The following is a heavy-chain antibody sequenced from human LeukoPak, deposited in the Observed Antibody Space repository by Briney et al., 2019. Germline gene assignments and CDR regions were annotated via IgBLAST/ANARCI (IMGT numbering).Heavy chain of an antibody. V-gene: IGHV3-30*18. CDR3: AKARVVVYFRVFDY. Sequence: PGRSLRLSCAASGFTFSSYGMHWVRQAPGKGLEWVAVISYDGSNKYYADSVKGRFTISRDNSKNTLYLQMNSLRAEDTAVYYCAKARVVVYFRVFDYWGQGTLVTVSS. CDR2: ISYDGSNK. CDR1: GFTFSSYG. D-gene: IGHD2-21*01. J-gene: IGHJ4*02.